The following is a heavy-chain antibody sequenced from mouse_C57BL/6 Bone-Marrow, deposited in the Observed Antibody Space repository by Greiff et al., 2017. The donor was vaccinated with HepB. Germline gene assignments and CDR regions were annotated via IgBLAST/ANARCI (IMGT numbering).Heavy chain of an antibody. Sequence: VQLQQPGAELVRPGTSVKLSCKASGYTFTSYWMHWVKQRPGQGLEWIGVIDPSDSYTNYNQKFKGKATLTVDTSSSTAYMQLSSLTSEDSAVYYCARSSVGGYSWYFDVWGTGTTVTVSS. CDR3: ARSSVGGYSWYFDV. CDR1: GYTFTSYW. J-gene: IGHJ1*03. D-gene: IGHD2-3*01. CDR2: IDPSDSYT. V-gene: IGHV1-59*01.